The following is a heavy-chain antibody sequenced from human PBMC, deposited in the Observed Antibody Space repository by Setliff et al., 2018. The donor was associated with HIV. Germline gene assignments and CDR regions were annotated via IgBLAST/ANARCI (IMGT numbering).Heavy chain of an antibody. V-gene: IGHV4-4*02. CDR3: ARGHCSGTNCYGVDYYGMDV. CDR2: IYHSEYT. CDR1: GGSISSSNW. Sequence: SETLSLTCAVSGGSISSSNWWSWVRQPPGKGLEWIGEIYHSEYTNYNPSLKSRVSMSVDKSKNQFSVKLTSVTAADTAVYYCARGHCSGTNCYGVDYYGMDVWGQGTTVTVSS. J-gene: IGHJ6*02. D-gene: IGHD2-2*01.